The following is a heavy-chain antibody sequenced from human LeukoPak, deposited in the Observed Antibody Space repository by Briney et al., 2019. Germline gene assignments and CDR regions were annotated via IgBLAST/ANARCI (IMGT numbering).Heavy chain of an antibody. J-gene: IGHJ4*02. Sequence: ASVKVSCKASGYTFTSYDINWVRQATGQGLEWMGWMNPNSGNTGYAQKFQGRVTMTRNTSISTAYMELSSLRSEDTAVYYCATRVSGRYVTLNWNEKDFWGQGTLVTVSS. V-gene: IGHV1-8*01. CDR2: MNPNSGNT. D-gene: IGHD1-1*01. CDR3: ATRVSGRYVTLNWNEKDF. CDR1: GYTFTSYD.